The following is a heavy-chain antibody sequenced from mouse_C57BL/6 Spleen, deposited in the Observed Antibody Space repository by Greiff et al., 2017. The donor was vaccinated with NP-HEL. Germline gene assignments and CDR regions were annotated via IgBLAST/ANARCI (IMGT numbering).Heavy chain of an antibody. CDR1: GYAFSSSW. J-gene: IGHJ4*01. D-gene: IGHD2-3*01. CDR3: ARWLLRDYAMDY. V-gene: IGHV1-82*01. CDR2: IYPGDGDP. Sequence: QVQLQQSGPELVKPGASVKISCKASGYAFSSSWMNWVKQRPGKGLEWIGRIYPGDGDPNYNGKFKGKATLTADKSSSTAYMQLSSLTSEDSAVYVGARWLLRDYAMDYWGKGTSVTVSS.